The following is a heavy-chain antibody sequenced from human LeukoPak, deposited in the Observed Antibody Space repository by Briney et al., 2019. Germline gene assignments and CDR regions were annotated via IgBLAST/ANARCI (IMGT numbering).Heavy chain of an antibody. CDR2: IYTSGST. D-gene: IGHD2-2*01. CDR1: GGSISSGSYY. V-gene: IGHV4-61*02. CDR3: ARDEYHLTYYYYGMDV. J-gene: IGHJ6*02. Sequence: SQTLSLTCTVSGGSISSGSYYWSWIRQPAGKGLEWIGRIYTSGSTNYNPSLKSRVTISVDTSKNQFSLKLSSVTAADTAVYYCARDEYHLTYYYYGMDVWGQGTTVTVSS.